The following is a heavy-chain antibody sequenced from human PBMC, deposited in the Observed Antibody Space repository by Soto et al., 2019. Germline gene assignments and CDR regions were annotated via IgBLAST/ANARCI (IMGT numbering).Heavy chain of an antibody. D-gene: IGHD3-22*01. CDR3: ARDRRPNYYDSSGDYYYYYGMDV. J-gene: IGHJ6*02. CDR2: IWYDGSNK. V-gene: IGHV3-33*01. CDR1: GFTFSSYG. Sequence: GGSLRLSCAASGFTFSSYGMHWVRQAPGKGLEWVAVIWYDGSNKYYADSVKGRFTISRDNSKNTLYLQMNSLRAEDTAVYYCARDRRPNYYDSSGDYYYYYGMDVWGQGTTVTVSS.